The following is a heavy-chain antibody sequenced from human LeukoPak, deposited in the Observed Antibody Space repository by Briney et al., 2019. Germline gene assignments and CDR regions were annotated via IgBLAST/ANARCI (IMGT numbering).Heavy chain of an antibody. CDR3: TRDSGTYNWFDP. Sequence: GGSLKLSCAASGFTFSGSAIHRVRQSSGKGLEWVGQIDKKDKGYATATAYAASVKGRFTISRDDSIDTAYLQMKSLKTEDTALYYCTRDSGTYNWFDPWGQGTLVTVSS. V-gene: IGHV3-73*01. CDR2: IDKKDKGYATAT. D-gene: IGHD1-26*01. CDR1: GFTFSGSA. J-gene: IGHJ5*02.